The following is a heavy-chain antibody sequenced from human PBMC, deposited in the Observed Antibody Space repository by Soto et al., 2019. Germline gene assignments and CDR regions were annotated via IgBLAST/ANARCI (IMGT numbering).Heavy chain of an antibody. D-gene: IGHD2-2*01. V-gene: IGHV1-18*01. CDR2: ISAYNGNT. CDR1: GYTFTSYG. CDR3: ARDSSADCSSTSCKFYYYGMDV. Sequence: QVQLVQSGAEVKKPGASVKVSCKASGYTFTSYGISWVRQAPGQGLEWMGWISAYNGNTNYAQKLQGRFTMTTDTSTSTAYMELRSLRSDDTAVYYCARDSSADCSSTSCKFYYYGMDVWGQGTTVTVSS. J-gene: IGHJ6*02.